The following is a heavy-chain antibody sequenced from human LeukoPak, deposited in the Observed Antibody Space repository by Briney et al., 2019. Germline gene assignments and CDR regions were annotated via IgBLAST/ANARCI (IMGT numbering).Heavy chain of an antibody. Sequence: PSETLSLTCAVYGGSFSGYYWSWIRQPPGKGLEWIGEINHSGSTNYNPSLKSRVTISVDTSKNQFSLKLSSVTAADTAVYYCARTLGYCSGGSCYGRGTRYFDYWGQGTLVTVSS. CDR1: GGSFSGYY. CDR3: ARTLGYCSGGSCYGRGTRYFDY. D-gene: IGHD2-15*01. V-gene: IGHV4-34*01. CDR2: INHSGST. J-gene: IGHJ4*02.